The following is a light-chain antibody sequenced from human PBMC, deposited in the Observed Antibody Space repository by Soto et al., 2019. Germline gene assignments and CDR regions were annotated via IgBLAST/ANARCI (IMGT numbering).Light chain of an antibody. J-gene: IGKJ1*01. V-gene: IGKV3-15*01. CDR3: QQYNNWPPAWT. CDR2: GAS. Sequence: EKVMTQSPATLSMSPGDSATLSCRASQSVSSNLAWYQQKPGKAPRLLIYGASNRATGIPARFSGSGSGTEFTLTISSLQSEDFAVYYCQQYNNWPPAWTFGQGTKVDIK. CDR1: QSVSSN.